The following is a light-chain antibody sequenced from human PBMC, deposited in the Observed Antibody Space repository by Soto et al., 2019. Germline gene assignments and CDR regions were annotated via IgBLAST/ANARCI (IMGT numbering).Light chain of an antibody. Sequence: DIQMTQSPSSLSASVGDRVTITCRASQSISSCLNWFQQKPGKAPKLLIYAASTLQSGVPSRFSGSGSRTDFTLTISSLQPEDFATYYCQQSYSTPYTFGQGTKLEIK. CDR1: QSISSC. J-gene: IGKJ2*01. CDR3: QQSYSTPYT. V-gene: IGKV1-39*01. CDR2: AAS.